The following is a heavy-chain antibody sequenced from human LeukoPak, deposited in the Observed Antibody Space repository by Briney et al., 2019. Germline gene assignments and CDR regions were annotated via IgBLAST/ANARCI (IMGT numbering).Heavy chain of an antibody. D-gene: IGHD2-2*01. CDR3: ARGPTYQPIDY. J-gene: IGHJ4*02. CDR1: GGSISSSNYY. CDR2: IHYSGTT. V-gene: IGHV4-39*02. Sequence: PSETLSLTCTVSGGSISSSNYYWGWIRQPPGNGLDWIASIHYSGTTYYNPSLKSRVTISVDTSKNHFSLKLSSVTAADTAVYYCARGPTYQPIDYWGQGTLVTVSS.